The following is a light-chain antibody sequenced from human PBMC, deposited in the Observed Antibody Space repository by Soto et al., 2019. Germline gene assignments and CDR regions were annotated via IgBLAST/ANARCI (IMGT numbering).Light chain of an antibody. J-gene: IGKJ4*01. CDR1: QGISRD. V-gene: IGKV1-9*01. CDR3: QHLNGFPLT. Sequence: DIQLTQSPSFLSASVGDRVTITCRASQGISRDLAWYQQKPGKAPKLLIYVASALQSGVPSRFSGSGSGTEFTLTINSLQPEDFASYYCQHLNGFPLTFGGGTKVEIK. CDR2: VAS.